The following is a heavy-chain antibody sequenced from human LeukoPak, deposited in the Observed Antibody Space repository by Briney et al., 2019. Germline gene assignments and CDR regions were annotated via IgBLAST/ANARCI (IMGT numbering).Heavy chain of an antibody. D-gene: IGHD1-14*01. CDR1: GYTFTSYD. J-gene: IGHJ6*02. V-gene: IGHV1-8*01. CDR3: ARGPNQYFGLDV. CDR2: LNPNSGRA. Sequence: ASVKVSCKASGYTFTSYDINWVRRASGQGLEWMGYLNPNSGRADFPPKSRGRVTMTRNTSINTAYMELSSLRSDDTAVYYCARGPNQYFGLDVWGRGTTVTVSS.